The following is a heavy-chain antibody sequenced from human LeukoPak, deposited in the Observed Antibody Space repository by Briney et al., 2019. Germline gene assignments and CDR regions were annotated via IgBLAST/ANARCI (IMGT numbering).Heavy chain of an antibody. J-gene: IGHJ4*02. CDR1: GGTISSGSYY. CDR2: IYTSGST. CDR3: ARDRTYYYDI. Sequence: SETLSFTCTVSGGTISSGSYYWSWTRQPAGKGLEWIGRIYTSGSTNYNPSLKSRVTISVDTSKNQFSLKLSSVTAADTAVYYCARDRTYYYDIWGQGTLVTVSS. V-gene: IGHV4-61*02. D-gene: IGHD3-22*01.